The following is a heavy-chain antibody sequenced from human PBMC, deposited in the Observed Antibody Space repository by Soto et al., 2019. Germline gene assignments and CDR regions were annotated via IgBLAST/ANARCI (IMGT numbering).Heavy chain of an antibody. CDR1: GGPFNTFG. D-gene: IGHD2-2*01. CDR2: IIPKYGTT. Sequence: QVQLRQSGAEVTKPGSSVKVSCKASGGPFNTFGISWVRQAPGQGLEWMGGIIPKYGTTNYARRFQGRVTITADESTTTAYLELSSLRHDDTAIYYCARTRQRRPVFYVDYWGQGTQISVTS. J-gene: IGHJ4*02. CDR3: ARTRQRRPVFYVDY. V-gene: IGHV1-69*01.